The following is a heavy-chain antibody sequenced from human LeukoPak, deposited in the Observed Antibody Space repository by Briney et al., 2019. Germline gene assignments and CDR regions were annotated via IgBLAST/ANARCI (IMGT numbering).Heavy chain of an antibody. CDR3: ARVTSRPGAYGDHFDY. CDR2: IYYSGST. CDR1: GGSISSYY. D-gene: IGHD4-17*01. Sequence: SETLSLTCTVSGGSISSYYWSWIRQPPGKGLEWIGYIYYSGSTNSNPSLKSRVTISVDTSKNQFSLKLSSVTAADTAVYYCARVTSRPGAYGDHFDYWGQGTLVTVSS. J-gene: IGHJ4*02. V-gene: IGHV4-59*01.